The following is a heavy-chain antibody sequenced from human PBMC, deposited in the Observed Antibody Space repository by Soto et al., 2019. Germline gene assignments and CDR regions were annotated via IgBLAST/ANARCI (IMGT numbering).Heavy chain of an antibody. CDR2: ISGSGGST. Sequence: GGSLRLSCAASGFTFSSYAMSWVRQAPGKGLEWVSAISGSGGSTYYADSVKGRFTISRDNSKNTLYLQMNSLRAEDTAVYYCANLYDYIWGSYRSSPFDYWGQGTLVTVSS. V-gene: IGHV3-23*01. J-gene: IGHJ4*02. D-gene: IGHD3-16*02. CDR1: GFTFSSYA. CDR3: ANLYDYIWGSYRSSPFDY.